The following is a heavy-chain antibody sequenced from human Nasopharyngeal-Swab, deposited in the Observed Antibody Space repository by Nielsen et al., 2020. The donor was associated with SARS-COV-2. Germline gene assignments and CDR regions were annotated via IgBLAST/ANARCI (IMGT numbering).Heavy chain of an antibody. Sequence: EGSLRLSCVASGFTFGNYWMHWVRQVPGKGLVWVSHINADGSSTTYADSVKGRFTISRDNAKNTLFLQMDNLRAEDTAVYYCTRLTYYYDSSSGGWGQGTLVTVSS. D-gene: IGHD3-22*01. J-gene: IGHJ4*02. CDR2: INADGSST. CDR1: GFTFGNYW. CDR3: TRLTYYYDSSSGG. V-gene: IGHV3-74*01.